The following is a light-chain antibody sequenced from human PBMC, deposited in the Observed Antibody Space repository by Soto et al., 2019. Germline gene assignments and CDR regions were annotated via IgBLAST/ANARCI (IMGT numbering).Light chain of an antibody. CDR3: QQFGSSPIT. Sequence: EIVLTQSPGTLSLSPGERATLSCTATQSVSSGFLAWYQQKPGQAPRLLMSGASSGATGIPDRFSGSGSGTDFTLTISRLEPEDFAVYYCQQFGSSPITFGGGTKVDIK. CDR2: GAS. J-gene: IGKJ4*01. V-gene: IGKV3-20*01. CDR1: QSVSSGF.